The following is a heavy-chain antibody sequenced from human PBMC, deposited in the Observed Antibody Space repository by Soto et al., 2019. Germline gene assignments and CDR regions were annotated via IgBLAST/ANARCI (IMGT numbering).Heavy chain of an antibody. V-gene: IGHV4-4*07. D-gene: IGHD3-3*01. CDR1: GGSISSYY. CDR3: ARVGSYDFWSGYPAYNWFDH. Sequence: QVQLQESGPGLVKPSETLSLTCTVSGGSISSYYWSWIRQPAGKGLEWIGRIYTSGSTNYNPSLKSRVTMSVDTSKNQFSLKLSSVTAADTAVYYCARVGSYDFWSGYPAYNWFDHWGQGTLVTVSS. CDR2: IYTSGST. J-gene: IGHJ5*02.